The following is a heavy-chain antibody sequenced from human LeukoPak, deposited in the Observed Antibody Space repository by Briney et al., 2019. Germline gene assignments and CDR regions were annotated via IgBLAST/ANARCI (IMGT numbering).Heavy chain of an antibody. CDR3: ARHEGRPYYDSSGYYPDY. J-gene: IGHJ4*02. D-gene: IGHD3-22*01. CDR1: GYSFTSYW. CDR2: IDPSDSYT. V-gene: IGHV5-10-1*01. Sequence: ESLKISCKGSGYSFTSYWISWVRQMPGKGLEWMGRIDPSDSYTNYSPSFQGHVTISADKPISTAYLQWSSLKASDTAMYYCARHEGRPYYDSSGYYPDYWGQGTLVTVSS.